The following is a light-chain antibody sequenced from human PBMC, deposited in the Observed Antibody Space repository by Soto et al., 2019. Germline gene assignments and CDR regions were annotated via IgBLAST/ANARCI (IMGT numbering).Light chain of an antibody. J-gene: IGLJ2*01. CDR1: SSEVGGYNY. CDR2: EVS. CDR3: SSYTSSSTVV. V-gene: IGLV2-14*01. Sequence: QSALTQPASVSGSPGQSITISCTGTSSEVGGYNYVSWYQQHPGKAPKLMIYEVSNRPSGVSNRFSGSKSGNTASLTISGLQAEDEADYYCSSYTSSSTVVFCGGTKVTVL.